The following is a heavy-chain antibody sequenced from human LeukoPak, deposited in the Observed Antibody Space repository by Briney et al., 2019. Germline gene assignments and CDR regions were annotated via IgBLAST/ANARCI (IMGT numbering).Heavy chain of an antibody. Sequence: GGSLRLSCTASGFTFGDYAMSWFRQAPGKGLEWVGFIRSKAYGGTTEYAASVKGRFTISRDDSKSIAYLQMNSLKTEDTAVYYCTFYGDPYYYYYGMDVWGQGTTVTVSS. V-gene: IGHV3-49*03. CDR2: IRSKAYGGTT. D-gene: IGHD4-17*01. CDR3: TFYGDPYYYYYGMDV. J-gene: IGHJ6*02. CDR1: GFTFGDYA.